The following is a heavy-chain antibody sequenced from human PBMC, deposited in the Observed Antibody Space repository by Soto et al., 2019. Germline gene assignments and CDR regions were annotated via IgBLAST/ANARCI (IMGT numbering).Heavy chain of an antibody. J-gene: IGHJ6*02. CDR3: ARDEFLKGYYYYGMDV. D-gene: IGHD3-3*01. V-gene: IGHV3-33*01. Sequence: HPGGSLRLSCAASGFTFSSYGMHWVRQAPGKGLEWVAVIWYDGSNKYYADSVKGRFTISRDNSKNTLYLQMNSLRAEDTAGYYCARDEFLKGYYYYGMDVWGQGTTVTVSS. CDR1: GFTFSSYG. CDR2: IWYDGSNK.